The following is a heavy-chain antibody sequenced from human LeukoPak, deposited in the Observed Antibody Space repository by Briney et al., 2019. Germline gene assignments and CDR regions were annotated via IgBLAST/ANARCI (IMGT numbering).Heavy chain of an antibody. CDR2: ISYDGSNK. CDR1: GFTFSSYG. V-gene: IGHV3-30*18. J-gene: IGHJ2*01. Sequence: PGGSLRLSCAASGFTFSSYGMHWVRQAPGKGLEWVAVISYDGSNKYYADSVKGRFTISRDNSKNTLYLQMNSLRAEDTAVYYCAKGPNPGWYFDPWGRGTLVTVSS. CDR3: AKGPNPGWYFDP.